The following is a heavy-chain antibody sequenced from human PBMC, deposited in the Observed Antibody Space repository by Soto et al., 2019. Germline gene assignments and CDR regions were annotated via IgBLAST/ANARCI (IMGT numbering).Heavy chain of an antibody. V-gene: IGHV1-69*13. D-gene: IGHD3-10*01. Sequence: QVHLVQSGAEVKKPGSSVKVSCTSSGDTFSSYSYSWVRLVPGQGLEWMGGFSHVFGGPNYAQNFLDRVTITADQFPPTIYLELSGLASDGPAVYFWAGGVTRGSFPPFALRGQGTLVTVSS. J-gene: IGHJ4*02. CDR2: FSHVFGGP. CDR1: GDTFSSYS. CDR3: AGGVTRGSFPPFAL.